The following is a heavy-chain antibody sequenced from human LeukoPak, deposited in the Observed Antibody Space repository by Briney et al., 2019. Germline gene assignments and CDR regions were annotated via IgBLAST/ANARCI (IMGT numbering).Heavy chain of an antibody. J-gene: IGHJ4*02. D-gene: IGHD5-18*01. CDR3: ATTGGIQLWFGAYYFDY. V-gene: IGHV1-24*01. CDR2: FDPEDAET. Sequence: ASVKVSCKVSGYTLTELSMHWVRQAPGKGLEWMGGFDPEDAETIYAQKFQGRVTMTEDTSTDTAYMELSSLRSEDTAVYYCATTGGIQLWFGAYYFDYWGQGTLVTVSS. CDR1: GYTLTELS.